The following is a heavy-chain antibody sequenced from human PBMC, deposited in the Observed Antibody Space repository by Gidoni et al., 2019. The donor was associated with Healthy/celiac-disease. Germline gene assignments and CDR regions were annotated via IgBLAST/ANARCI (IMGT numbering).Heavy chain of an antibody. J-gene: IGHJ6*02. D-gene: IGHD3-10*01. V-gene: IGHV1-2*02. CDR2: INPNSGGT. CDR3: ARSPRAIYGSGSYYNSYYYYGMDA. CDR1: GYTFTGYY. Sequence: QVQLVQSGAEVKKPGASVKVSCKASGYTFTGYYMHWVRQAPGQGLEWMGWINPNSGGTNYAQKFQGRVTMTRASSISTAYMELSRLRSDDTAVYYCARSPRAIYGSGSYYNSYYYYGMDAWGQGTTVTVSS.